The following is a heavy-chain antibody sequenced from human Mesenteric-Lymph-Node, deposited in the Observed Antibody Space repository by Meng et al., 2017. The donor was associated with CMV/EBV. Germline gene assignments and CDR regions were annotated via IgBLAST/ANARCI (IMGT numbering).Heavy chain of an antibody. V-gene: IGHV1-2*02. CDR2: INPNSGGT. CDR3: ARGIEGCSSTSCYWGVDY. Sequence: GESLKISCKASGYTFTGYYMHWVRQAPGQGLEWMGWINPNSGGTNYAQKFQGRVTMTRDTSISTAYMELSRLRSDDTAVYYCARGIEGCSSTSCYWGVDYWGQGTLVTVSS. J-gene: IGHJ4*02. D-gene: IGHD2-2*01. CDR1: GYTFTGYY.